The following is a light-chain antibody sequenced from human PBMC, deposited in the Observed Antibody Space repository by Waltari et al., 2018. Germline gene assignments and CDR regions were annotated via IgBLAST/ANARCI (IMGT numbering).Light chain of an antibody. CDR3: GTWDSSLDSYV. Sequence: QSVLTQPPSVSAAPGQKVTVSCSGTTSNIGNYYVSWYQHLPGTAPKLLIFENRQLPSGIPDRFSCSKSGTSATLGITGLSGDEADHYCGTWDSSLDSYVFGSGSKVTVL. CDR1: TSNIGNYY. CDR2: ENR. V-gene: IGLV1-51*01. J-gene: IGLJ1*01.